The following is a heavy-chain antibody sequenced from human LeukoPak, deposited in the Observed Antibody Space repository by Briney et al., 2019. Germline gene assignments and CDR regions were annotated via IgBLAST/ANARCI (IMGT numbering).Heavy chain of an antibody. CDR1: GGSFSGYY. CDR2: INHSGST. CDR3: ARYSSNSGYFDY. V-gene: IGHV4-34*01. Sequence: SETLSLTCAVYGGSFSGYYWSWIRQPPGKGLEWIGEINHSGSTNYNPSLKSRVTISVDTSKNQFSLKLSSVTAADTAVYYCARYSSNSGYFDYWGQGTLVTVSS. J-gene: IGHJ4*02. D-gene: IGHD6-13*01.